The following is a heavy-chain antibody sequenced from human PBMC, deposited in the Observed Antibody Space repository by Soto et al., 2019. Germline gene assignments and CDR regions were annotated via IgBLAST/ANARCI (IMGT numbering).Heavy chain of an antibody. V-gene: IGHV1-8*01. J-gene: IGHJ6*03. CDR1: GYTFTSYD. D-gene: IGHD6-25*01. Sequence: QVQLVQSGAEVKKPGASVKVSCKASGYTFTSYDINWLRQSTGQGLEWMGWMNPNSGNTGYAQKFQGRVTMTRNTSISTAYMELSSLRSEDTAVYYCARGNGYRSGRGGSYYMDVWGKGTTVTVSS. CDR3: ARGNGYRSGRGGSYYMDV. CDR2: MNPNSGNT.